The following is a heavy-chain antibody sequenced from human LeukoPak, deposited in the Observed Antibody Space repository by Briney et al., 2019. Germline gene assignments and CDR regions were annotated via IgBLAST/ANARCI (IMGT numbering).Heavy chain of an antibody. D-gene: IGHD1-26*01. J-gene: IGHJ4*02. CDR2: ISAGNGNT. Sequence: ASVKVSCKASGYTFTSYAIHWVRQAPGQRLEWMGWISAGNGNTKYSQNFQGRVTFISNTSATAAFMELSSLRSEDAAVYYCARDSGSGNNDYWGQGTLVTVSS. CDR1: GYTFTSYA. V-gene: IGHV1-3*01. CDR3: ARDSGSGNNDY.